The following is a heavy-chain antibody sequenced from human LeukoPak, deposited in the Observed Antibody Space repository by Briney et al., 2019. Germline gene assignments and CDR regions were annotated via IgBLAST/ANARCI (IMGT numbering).Heavy chain of an antibody. Sequence: SSETLSLTCTVSGGSISSYYGSWIRQPPGKGLEWIGYIYYSGSTNYNPSLKSRVTISVDTSKNQFSLKLSSVTAADTAVYYCARVRIHHYDSSGFDYWAREPWSPSPQ. CDR3: ARVRIHHYDSSGFDY. D-gene: IGHD3-22*01. V-gene: IGHV4-59*01. J-gene: IGHJ4*02. CDR2: IYYSGST. CDR1: GGSISSYY.